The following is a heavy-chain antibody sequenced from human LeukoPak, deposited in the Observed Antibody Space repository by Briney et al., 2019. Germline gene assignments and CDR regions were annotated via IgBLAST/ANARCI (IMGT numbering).Heavy chain of an antibody. J-gene: IGHJ4*02. D-gene: IGHD2-15*01. CDR1: GFTFSSYS. V-gene: IGHV3-21*01. CDR3: ARRSNPGSVCDY. Sequence: GGSLRLSCAASGFTFSSYSMNWVRQAPGKGLEWVSSISSSSSYIYYADSVKGRFTISRDNAKNSLYLQMNSLRAEDTAVYYCARRSNPGSVCDYRGQGTLVTVSS. CDR2: ISSSSSYI.